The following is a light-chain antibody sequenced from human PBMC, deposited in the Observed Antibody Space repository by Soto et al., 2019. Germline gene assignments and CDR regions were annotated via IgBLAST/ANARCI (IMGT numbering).Light chain of an antibody. CDR2: DAS. Sequence: DIQMTQSPSTLSASVGDRVTITCRASQSISSWLAWYQQKPGKAPKLLIYDASSLESGVPSRFSGSGSGTEFTLTISSLQPDVFATYYCQQYNSPGTFGQGTKVEIK. J-gene: IGKJ1*01. CDR1: QSISSW. V-gene: IGKV1-5*01. CDR3: QQYNSPGT.